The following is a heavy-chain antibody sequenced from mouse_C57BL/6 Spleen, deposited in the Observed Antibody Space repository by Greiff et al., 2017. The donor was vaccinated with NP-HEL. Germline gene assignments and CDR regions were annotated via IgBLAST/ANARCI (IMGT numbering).Heavy chain of an antibody. V-gene: IGHV1-42*01. D-gene: IGHD1-1*01. CDR3: ARDGTTGDY. CDR1: GYSFTGYY. Sequence: EVQLQQSGPELVKPGASVKISCKASGYSFTGYYMNWVKQSPEKSLEWIGEINPSTGGTTYNQKFKAKATLTVDKSSSTAYMQLKSLTSEDSAVYYCARDGTTGDYWGQGTTLTVSS. J-gene: IGHJ2*01. CDR2: INPSTGGT.